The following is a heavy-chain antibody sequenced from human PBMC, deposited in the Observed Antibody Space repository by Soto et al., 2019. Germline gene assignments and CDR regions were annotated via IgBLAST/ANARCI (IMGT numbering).Heavy chain of an antibody. CDR2: ISYEGSNT. Sequence: LRLSCVASGFTFGTYGIHWVRQAPGKGLQWVALISYEGSNTYYADSVRGRFTISRDNSKNTLYLQINALRPEDTGVYYCARVTPGNNLYYFSGLDVWGQGTSVTVSS. CDR3: ARVTPGNNLYYFSGLDV. J-gene: IGHJ6*02. V-gene: IGHV3-30-3*01. CDR1: GFTFGTYG. D-gene: IGHD1-1*01.